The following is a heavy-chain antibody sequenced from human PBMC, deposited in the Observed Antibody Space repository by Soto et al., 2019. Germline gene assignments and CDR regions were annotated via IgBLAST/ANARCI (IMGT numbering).Heavy chain of an antibody. V-gene: IGHV4-59*01. CDR2: IYYSGST. CDR1: GGSISSYY. CDR3: ARAIGSGRDDY. J-gene: IGHJ4*02. D-gene: IGHD3-10*01. Sequence: SETLSLTCTVSGGSISSYYWSWIRQPPGKGLEWIGYIYYSGSTNYNPSLKSRVTISVDTSKNQFSLKLSSVAAADTAVYYCARAIGSGRDDYWGQGTLVTVSS.